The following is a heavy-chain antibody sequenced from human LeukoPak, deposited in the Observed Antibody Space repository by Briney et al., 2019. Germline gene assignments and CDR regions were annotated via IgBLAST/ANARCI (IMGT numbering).Heavy chain of an antibody. J-gene: IGHJ5*01. CDR2: VNSDESRT. CDR1: GFTVSSNY. V-gene: IGHV3-74*01. D-gene: IGHD3-16*01. Sequence: GGSLRLSCAASGFTVSSNYLSWIRQAPGKGLVWVSRVNSDESRTSYVDSVKGRFTISRDNAKNTLYLQMNSLRVEDTAVYYCERDGGLGNNCSDPWGKGALVTVSS. CDR3: ERDGGLGNNCSDP.